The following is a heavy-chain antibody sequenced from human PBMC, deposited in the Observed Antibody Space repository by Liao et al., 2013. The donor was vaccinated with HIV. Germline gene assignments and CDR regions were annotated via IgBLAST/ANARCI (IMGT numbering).Heavy chain of an antibody. CDR3: ARGGYNCGFCTGFDT. CDR1: GGSISSRDSY. V-gene: IGHV4-39*02. D-gene: IGHD3/OR15-3a*01. Sequence: QLQLQESGPGLVKPSETLSLTCSVSGGSISSRDSYWVWIRQPPGKGLEWIATIDYGGFSYYSPFLKSRVTISADTSQNHFSLNLRSVTAADTALYYCARGGYNCGFCTGFDTWGQGTLVSVSS. J-gene: IGHJ5*02. CDR2: IDYGGFS.